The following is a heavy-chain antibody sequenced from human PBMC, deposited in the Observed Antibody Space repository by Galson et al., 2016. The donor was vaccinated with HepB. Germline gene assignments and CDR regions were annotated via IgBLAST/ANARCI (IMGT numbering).Heavy chain of an antibody. Sequence: SLRLSCAASGFTFSIYDMHWVRQAPGSGLEWVSVIGTAGNTYYAASAKGRFTISTEDAKNSLFLQMNSLTVGDTAVYYCARVAPIRMVGPLWFGESPGRYSFDPWGQGTLVTVSS. J-gene: IGHJ5*02. D-gene: IGHD3-10*01. V-gene: IGHV3-13*01. CDR1: GFTFSIYD. CDR3: ARVAPIRMVGPLWFGESPGRYSFDP. CDR2: IGTAGNT.